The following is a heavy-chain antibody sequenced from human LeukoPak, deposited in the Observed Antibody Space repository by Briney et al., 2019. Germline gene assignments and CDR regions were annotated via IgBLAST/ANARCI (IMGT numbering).Heavy chain of an antibody. V-gene: IGHV4-59*01. CDR2: TYYSGST. CDR3: ARGYDFWSGFWDY. CDR1: GGSISSYY. J-gene: IGHJ4*02. Sequence: SETLSLTCTVSGGSISSYYWSWIRQPPGKGLEWIGYTYYSGSTNYNPPLKSRVTISVDTSKKQFSLKLSSVTAADTAVYYCARGYDFWSGFWDYWGQGTLVTVSS. D-gene: IGHD3-3*01.